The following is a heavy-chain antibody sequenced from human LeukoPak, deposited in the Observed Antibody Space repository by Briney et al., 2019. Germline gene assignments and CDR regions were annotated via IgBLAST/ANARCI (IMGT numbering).Heavy chain of an antibody. J-gene: IGHJ6*02. CDR3: ASGGILDYYYYYGMDV. CDR2: IYYSGST. Sequence: SETLSLTCTVSGGSISSYYWSWIRQPPGKGLEWIGYIYYSGSTNYNPSLKSRVTISVDTSKNQFSLKLSSVTAADTAVYYCASGGILDYYYYYGMDVWGQGTTVTVSS. V-gene: IGHV4-59*12. D-gene: IGHD4-23*01. CDR1: GGSISSYY.